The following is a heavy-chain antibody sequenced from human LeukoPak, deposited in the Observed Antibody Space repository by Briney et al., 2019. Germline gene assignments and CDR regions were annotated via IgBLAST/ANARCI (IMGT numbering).Heavy chain of an antibody. CDR3: ARAPGAIVGPPAKYFFDY. J-gene: IGHJ4*02. CDR2: ISAYNGNT. Sequence: ASVKVSCRASGYTFTSYGISWVRQAPGQGLEWMGWISAYNGNTNYAQKLQGRVTMTTDTSTTTAYMDLRSLGSDDTAVYYCARAPGAIVGPPAKYFFDYWGQGTLVTVSS. V-gene: IGHV1-18*01. CDR1: GYTFTSYG. D-gene: IGHD1-26*01.